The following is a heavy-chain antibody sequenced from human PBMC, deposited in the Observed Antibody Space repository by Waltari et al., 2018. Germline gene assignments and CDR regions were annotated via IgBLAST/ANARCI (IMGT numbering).Heavy chain of an antibody. CDR3: SRGTLPGNSPIYV. V-gene: IGHV3-21*01. J-gene: IGHJ2*01. CDR1: GFTFSSYS. D-gene: IGHD1-26*01. CDR2: ISYISSYI. Sequence: EVQLVESGGGLVKPGGSLRLSCAASGFTFSSYSMNWFRQAPGKGLEWVSSISYISSYIYYEDSVKGRFTISRDNAKNSLYLQMNSLRAEDTAVYYCSRGTLPGNSPIYVWGRGTLVTVSS.